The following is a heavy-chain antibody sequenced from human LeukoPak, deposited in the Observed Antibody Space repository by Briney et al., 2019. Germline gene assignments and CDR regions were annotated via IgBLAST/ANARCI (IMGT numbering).Heavy chain of an antibody. CDR2: ISGSGGST. CDR3: AESMRSIAAAGTLVFDY. D-gene: IGHD6-13*01. V-gene: IGHV3-23*01. J-gene: IGHJ4*02. Sequence: GGSLRLSCAASGFTFSSYAMSWVRQAPGKGLEWVSAISGSGGSTYYADSVKGRFTISRDNSKNTLYLQMNSLRAEDTAVYYCAESMRSIAAAGTLVFDYWGQGTLVTVSS. CDR1: GFTFSSYA.